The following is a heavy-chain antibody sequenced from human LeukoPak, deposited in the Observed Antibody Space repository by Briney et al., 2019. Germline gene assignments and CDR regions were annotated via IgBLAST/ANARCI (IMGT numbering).Heavy chain of an antibody. D-gene: IGHD1-26*01. CDR1: GYTFTSYD. CDR2: MNPNSGNT. CDR3: ARSGASNYYYYYMDV. Sequence: GASVKVSCKASGYTFTSYDINWVRQATGQGLEWMGWMNPNSGNTGYAQKFQGRVTITRNTSISTAYMELSSLRSEDTAVYYCARSGASNYYYYYMDVWGKGTTVTVSS. J-gene: IGHJ6*03. V-gene: IGHV1-8*03.